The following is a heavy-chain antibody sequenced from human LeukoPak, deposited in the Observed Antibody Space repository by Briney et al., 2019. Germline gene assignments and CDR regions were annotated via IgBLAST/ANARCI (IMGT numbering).Heavy chain of an antibody. Sequence: SETLSLTCTVSGGSISSSSYYWGWIRQPPGKGLEWIGSIYYSGSTYYNPSLKSRVTISVDTSKNQFSLKLSSVTAADTAVYYCAREISDIVGATDWFDPWGQGTLVTVSS. CDR1: GGSISSSSYY. D-gene: IGHD1-26*01. CDR2: IYYSGST. CDR3: AREISDIVGATDWFDP. V-gene: IGHV4-39*07. J-gene: IGHJ5*02.